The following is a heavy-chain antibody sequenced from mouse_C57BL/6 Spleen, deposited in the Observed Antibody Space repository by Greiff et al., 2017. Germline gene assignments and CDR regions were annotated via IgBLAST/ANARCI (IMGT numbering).Heavy chain of an antibody. J-gene: IGHJ3*01. CDR2: IHPGSGST. Sequence: QVHVKQPGAELVKPGASVKMSCKASGYTFTSYWITWVKQRPGQGLEWIGDIHPGSGSTNYNEKFKSKATLTVDTSSSTAYMQLSSLSSEDSAVYYCTRKGGYERAYWGQGTLVTVSA. D-gene: IGHD2-3*01. V-gene: IGHV1-55*01. CDR3: TRKGGYERAY. CDR1: GYTFTSYW.